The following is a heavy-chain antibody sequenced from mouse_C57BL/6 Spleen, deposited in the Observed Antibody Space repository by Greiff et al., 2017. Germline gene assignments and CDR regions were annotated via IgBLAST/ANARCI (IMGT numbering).Heavy chain of an antibody. CDR1: GFNIKDYY. Sequence: VQLQQSGAELVKPGASVKLSCTASGFNIKDYYMHWVKQRTEQGLEWIGRIDPEDGETKYAPKFQRKATITADTSSNTAYLQLSSLTYEATAVYYCAPGGSGYPRDWGQGTSVTVSS. D-gene: IGHD3-2*02. J-gene: IGHJ4*01. CDR3: APGGSGYPRD. V-gene: IGHV14-2*01. CDR2: IDPEDGET.